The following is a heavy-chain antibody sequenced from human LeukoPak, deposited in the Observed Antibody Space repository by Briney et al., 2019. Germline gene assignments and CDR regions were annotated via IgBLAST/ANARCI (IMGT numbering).Heavy chain of an antibody. CDR2: ISGDGGST. CDR3: ARESETSGWYDY. J-gene: IGHJ4*02. D-gene: IGHD6-19*01. CDR1: GFIFDNYA. V-gene: IGHV3-43*02. Sequence: QPGGSLRLSCAAPGFIFDNYAIHWVRQAPGKGLEWVSLISGDGGSTFYADSVRGRFTISRDNTRKSLSLQMSSLGSEDTALYYCARESETSGWYDYWGQGTLVTVSS.